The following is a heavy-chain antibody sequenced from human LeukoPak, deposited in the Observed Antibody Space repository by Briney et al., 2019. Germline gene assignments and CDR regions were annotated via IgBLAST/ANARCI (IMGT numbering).Heavy chain of an antibody. CDR2: ISSSSSTI. CDR1: GFTFSSYS. J-gene: IGHJ5*02. Sequence: GGSLRLSCAASGFTFSSYSMNWVRQAPGKGLEWVSYISSSSSTIYYADSVKGRFTISRDNAKNSLYRQMSSLRAEDTAVYYCARAGIAAAGPNWFDPWSQGTLVTVSS. V-gene: IGHV3-48*04. D-gene: IGHD6-13*01. CDR3: ARAGIAAAGPNWFDP.